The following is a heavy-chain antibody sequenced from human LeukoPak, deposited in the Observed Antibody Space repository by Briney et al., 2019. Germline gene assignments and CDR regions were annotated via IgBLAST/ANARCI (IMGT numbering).Heavy chain of an antibody. Sequence: ASVTVSFKASGYTFPSYYMHWVRQAPGQGLEGMGIIYPSGGSTTYAQKFQGRVAMTRDTSTSTVYMEMSSLRSEDTAVYYCARVGYYYDSSGYYYDYWGQGTLVTVSS. V-gene: IGHV1-46*01. CDR3: ARVGYYYDSSGYYYDY. D-gene: IGHD3-22*01. CDR1: GYTFPSYY. CDR2: IYPSGGST. J-gene: IGHJ4*02.